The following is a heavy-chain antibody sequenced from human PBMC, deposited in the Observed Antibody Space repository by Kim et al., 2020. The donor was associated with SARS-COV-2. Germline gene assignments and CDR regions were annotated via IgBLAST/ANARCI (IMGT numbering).Heavy chain of an antibody. D-gene: IGHD1-26*01. V-gene: IGHV3-33*01. CDR2: IWYDGSNK. CDR3: AREGYSGSYGGDY. J-gene: IGHJ4*02. Sequence: GGSLRLSCAASGFTFSSYGMHWVRQAPGKGLEWVAVIWYDGSNKYYADSVKGRFTISRDNSKNTLYLQMNSLRAEDTAVYYCAREGYSGSYGGDYWGQGTLVTVSS. CDR1: GFTFSSYG.